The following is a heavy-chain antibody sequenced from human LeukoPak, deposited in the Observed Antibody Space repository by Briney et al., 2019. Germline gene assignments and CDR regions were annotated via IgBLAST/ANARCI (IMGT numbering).Heavy chain of an antibody. J-gene: IGHJ4*02. D-gene: IGHD6-13*01. CDR3: VSQQVVPH. V-gene: IGHV3-7*01. CDR2: IKEDGSQK. CDR1: GFTFSTYG. Sequence: PGRSPRLSFAAAGFTFSTYGMSCARQAPGKGLEWVANIKEDGSQKDYVDSVKGRFTISRDNAKNSVYLQMNSLRVEDTAVYYCVSQQVVPHWGQGTRVTVSS.